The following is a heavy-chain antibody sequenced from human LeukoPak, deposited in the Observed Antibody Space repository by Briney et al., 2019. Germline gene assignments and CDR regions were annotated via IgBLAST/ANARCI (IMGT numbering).Heavy chain of an antibody. V-gene: IGHV1-8*03. CDR2: MNPNSGNT. CDR1: GYTFTSYD. Sequence: GASVKVSCKASGYTFTSYDINWVRQATGQGLEWMGWMNPNSGNTGYAQKFQGRVTITRNTSISTAYMELSSLRSEDTAVYYCARGLLWSGYYVFGLYCFDYWGQGTLVTVSS. D-gene: IGHD3-3*01. CDR3: ARGLLWSGYYVFGLYCFDY. J-gene: IGHJ4*02.